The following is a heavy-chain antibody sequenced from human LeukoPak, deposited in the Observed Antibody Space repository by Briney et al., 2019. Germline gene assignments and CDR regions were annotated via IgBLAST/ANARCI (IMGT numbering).Heavy chain of an antibody. D-gene: IGHD6-13*01. CDR2: ISYDGSNK. J-gene: IGHJ5*02. Sequence: RAGGSLRLSCAASGFTFSSYGMHWVRQAPGKGLEWVAVISYDGSNKYYADSVKGRFTISRDNSKNTLYLQMNSLRAEDTAVYYCAKDGLQQLGRGNNWFDPWGQGTLVTVSS. CDR1: GFTFSSYG. V-gene: IGHV3-30*18. CDR3: AKDGLQQLGRGNNWFDP.